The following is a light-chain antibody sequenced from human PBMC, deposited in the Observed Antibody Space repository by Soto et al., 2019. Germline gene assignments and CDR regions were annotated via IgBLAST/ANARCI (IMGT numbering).Light chain of an antibody. Sequence: QSALTQPASVSGSPGQSITISCTGSSGDIGTYHYVSWYQHHPGRAPKLIISDVTDRPSGVSARFSGSKSGNTASLTISGLQADDEADYYCSSYRKSNTLDFGTGTKVTVL. CDR3: SSYRKSNTLD. CDR1: SGDIGTYHY. J-gene: IGLJ1*01. V-gene: IGLV2-14*01. CDR2: DVT.